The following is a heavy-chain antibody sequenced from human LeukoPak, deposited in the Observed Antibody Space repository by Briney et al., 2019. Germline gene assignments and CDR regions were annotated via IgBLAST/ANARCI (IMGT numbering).Heavy chain of an antibody. Sequence: PWESLKISCKGSGYSFTSYWIGWVRQMPGKGLEWMGIIYPGDSDTRYGPSFRGQVTISADKSISTAYLQWSSLKASDTAMYYCARHRYCSGGSCDFDIWGQGTMVTVSS. CDR3: ARHRYCSGGSCDFDI. D-gene: IGHD2-15*01. CDR2: IYPGDSDT. CDR1: GYSFTSYW. J-gene: IGHJ3*02. V-gene: IGHV5-51*01.